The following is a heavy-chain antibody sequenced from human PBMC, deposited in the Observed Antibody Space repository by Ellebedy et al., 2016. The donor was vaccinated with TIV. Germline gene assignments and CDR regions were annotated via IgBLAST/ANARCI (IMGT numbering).Heavy chain of an antibody. CDR2: ISYDGSNK. Sequence: GESLKISCAASGFTFSSYGMHWVRQAPGKGLEWVAVISYDGSNKYYADSVKGRFTISRDDSKNTLYLQMNSLRAEDTAVYYCVKGYGVNWGQGTLVTVSS. CDR1: GFTFSSYG. D-gene: IGHD5-18*01. J-gene: IGHJ4*02. V-gene: IGHV3-30*18. CDR3: VKGYGVN.